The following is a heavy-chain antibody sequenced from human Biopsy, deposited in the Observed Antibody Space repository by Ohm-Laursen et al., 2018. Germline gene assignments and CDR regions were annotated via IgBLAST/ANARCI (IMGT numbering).Heavy chain of an antibody. CDR2: IYYTGGT. J-gene: IGHJ2*01. V-gene: IGHV4-59*08. Sequence: TLSLTCTVSGGSISRYYWSWIRQPPGKGLEWIGYIYYTGGTNYNPSLKSRVTISVDTSMNHLSLRLTSVTAADTAVYYCARHAPSYSGSYWRYFDLWGRGTLVTVSS. CDR1: GGSISRYY. D-gene: IGHD1-26*01. CDR3: ARHAPSYSGSYWRYFDL.